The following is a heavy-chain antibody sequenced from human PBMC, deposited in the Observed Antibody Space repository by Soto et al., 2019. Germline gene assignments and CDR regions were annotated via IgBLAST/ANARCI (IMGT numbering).Heavy chain of an antibody. D-gene: IGHD2-2*01. J-gene: IGHJ4*02. V-gene: IGHV4-31*03. Sequence: SETLSLTCTVSGGSISSGGYYWSWIRQHPGKGLEWIGYIYYSGSTYYNPSLKSRVTISVDTSKNQFSLKLSSVTAADTAVYYCARAKLDIVVVPDATYYFDYWGQGTLVTVSS. CDR1: GGSISSGGYY. CDR2: IYYSGST. CDR3: ARAKLDIVVVPDATYYFDY.